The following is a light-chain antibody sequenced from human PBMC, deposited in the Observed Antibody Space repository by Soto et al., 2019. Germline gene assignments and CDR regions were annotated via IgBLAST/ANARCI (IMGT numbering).Light chain of an antibody. CDR2: GAS. Sequence: EIVMTQSPATLAASPGERVTLSCRASQTVSTNLAWYQQKRGQAPRLLIYGASTRATDFPARFSGSGSGTEFTLTISSLQSEDFGVYYCQQYYYRPPYTLGQGTKLEIK. CDR1: QTVSTN. J-gene: IGKJ2*01. CDR3: QQYYYRPPYT. V-gene: IGKV3-15*01.